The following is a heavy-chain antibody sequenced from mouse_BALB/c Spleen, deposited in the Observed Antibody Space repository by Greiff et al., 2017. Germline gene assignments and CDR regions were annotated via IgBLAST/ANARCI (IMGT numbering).Heavy chain of an antibody. CDR1: GYTFTSYW. V-gene: IGHV1S127*01. D-gene: IGHD1-1*01. CDR3: TREGTTGFAY. Sequence: QVQLQQPGAELVKPGASVKMSCKASGYTFTSYWMHWVKQRPGQGLEWIGVIDPSDSYTSYNQKFKGKATLTVDTSSSTAYMQLSSLTSEDSAVYYCTREGTTGFAYWGQGTLVTVSA. CDR2: IDPSDSYT. J-gene: IGHJ3*01.